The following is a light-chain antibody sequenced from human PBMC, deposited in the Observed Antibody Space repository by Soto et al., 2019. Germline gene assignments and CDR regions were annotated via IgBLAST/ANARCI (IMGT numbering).Light chain of an antibody. J-gene: IGKJ4*01. Sequence: EIVLTQSPGTLSLSPGERATLSCRASQSVSSNYLAWYQQKPDQAPRLLMYGASSRATGIPDRFSGSGSGTDFTLTISRLEPEDFAVYYCQQYGTFPVTFGGGTKVEIK. CDR2: GAS. CDR1: QSVSSNY. CDR3: QQYGTFPVT. V-gene: IGKV3-20*01.